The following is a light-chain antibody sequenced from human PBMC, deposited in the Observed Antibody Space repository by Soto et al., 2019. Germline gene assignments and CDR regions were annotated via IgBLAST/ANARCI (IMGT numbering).Light chain of an antibody. V-gene: IGKV3-20*01. J-gene: IGKJ2*01. CDR3: QLCGTSLYT. CDR1: QIISSTY. Sequence: DIVLTQSPGTLSLSPGERATLSCRASQIISSTYLGWYQQKPGQAPRLLIYGASSRATGIPDRFSGSGSGTDFTLTISRLEPEDFAVYYWQLCGTSLYTFGQGTKLEIK. CDR2: GAS.